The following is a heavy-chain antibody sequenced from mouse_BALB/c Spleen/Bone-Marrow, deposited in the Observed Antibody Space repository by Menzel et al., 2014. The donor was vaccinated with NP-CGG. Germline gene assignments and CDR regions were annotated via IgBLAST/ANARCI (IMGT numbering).Heavy chain of an antibody. Sequence: EVKVVESGPELVKPGASVKISCKASGYSFTGYFMNWVKQSHGKSLEWIGRINPYNGDTFYNQKFKGKATLTVDKSSSTAHMELLSLTSEDSAVYYCGRSGYYGSSYFDVWGAGTTVTVSS. V-gene: IGHV1-37*01. CDR2: INPYNGDT. CDR3: GRSGYYGSSYFDV. CDR1: GYSFTGYF. J-gene: IGHJ1*01. D-gene: IGHD1-1*01.